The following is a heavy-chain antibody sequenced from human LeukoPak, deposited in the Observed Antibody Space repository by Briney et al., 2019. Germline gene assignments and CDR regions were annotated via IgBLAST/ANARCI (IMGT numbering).Heavy chain of an antibody. CDR2: INWNGGST. D-gene: IGHD3-10*01. CDR1: GFTFSSYA. Sequence: GGSLRLSCAASGFTFSSYAMSWVRQAPGKGPEWVSGINWNGGSTGYADSVKGRFTISRDNAKNSLYLQMNSLRAEDTALYYCARGDYYGSGSSGGDYWGQGTLVTVSS. V-gene: IGHV3-20*04. CDR3: ARGDYYGSGSSGGDY. J-gene: IGHJ4*02.